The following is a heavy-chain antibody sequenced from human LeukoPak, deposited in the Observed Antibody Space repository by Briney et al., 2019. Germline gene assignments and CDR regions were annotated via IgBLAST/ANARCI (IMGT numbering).Heavy chain of an antibody. CDR1: GGSISSSSYY. J-gene: IGHJ4*02. D-gene: IGHD5-18*01. V-gene: IGHV4-39*01. CDR3: ARLRGYSYGYGDH. Sequence: SETLSLTCTVSGGSISSSSYYWGWIRQPPGKGLEWIGSIYYSGSTYYNPSLKSRVTISVDRSKNQFSLNLSSVTAADTAVYYCARLRGYSYGYGDHWGQGTLVTVSS. CDR2: IYYSGST.